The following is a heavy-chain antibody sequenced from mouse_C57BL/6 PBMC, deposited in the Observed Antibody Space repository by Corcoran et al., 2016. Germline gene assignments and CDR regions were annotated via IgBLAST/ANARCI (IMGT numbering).Heavy chain of an antibody. J-gene: IGHJ1*03. CDR2: IYWDDDK. Sequence: QVTLKESGPGILQSSQTLSLTCSFSGFSLSTSGMGVSWIRQPSGKGLEWLAHIYWDDDKRYNPSLKSRLTISKDTSRNQVFLKITSVDTADTATYYCARYGYDVWYFDVWGTGTTVTVSS. CDR1: GFSLSTSGMG. D-gene: IGHD2-2*01. CDR3: ARYGYDVWYFDV. V-gene: IGHV8-12*01.